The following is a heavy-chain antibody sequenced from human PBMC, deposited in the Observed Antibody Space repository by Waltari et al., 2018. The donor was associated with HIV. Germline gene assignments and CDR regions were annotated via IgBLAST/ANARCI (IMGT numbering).Heavy chain of an antibody. CDR2: ISGDGKNK. D-gene: IGHD2-21*02. V-gene: IGHV3-48*03. J-gene: IGHJ4*02. CDR1: GFASSLYN. CDR3: AREVTSSKVMNY. Sequence: EVRLVESWGGPVQPGGSLSLSCAASGFASSLYNMNWVRQTTGKGLEWVAYISGDGKNKYYADSVKGRFIISKDNGQNFLHLQMDRLSVDDSAKYFCAREVTSSKVMNYWGQGTPVIVSS.